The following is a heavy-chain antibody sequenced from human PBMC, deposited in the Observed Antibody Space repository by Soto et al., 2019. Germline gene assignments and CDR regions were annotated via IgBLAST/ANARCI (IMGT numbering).Heavy chain of an antibody. CDR2: INPNSGGT. D-gene: IGHD3-3*01. V-gene: IGHV1-2*02. J-gene: IGHJ4*02. Sequence: ASVKVSCKASGYTFTGYYMHWVRQAPGQGLEWMGWINPNSGGTNYAQKFQGRVTMTRDTSISTAYMELSRLRFDDTAVYYCARDSITRITIFGVVTPASYYFDYWGQGTLVTVSS. CDR1: GYTFTGYY. CDR3: ARDSITRITIFGVVTPASYYFDY.